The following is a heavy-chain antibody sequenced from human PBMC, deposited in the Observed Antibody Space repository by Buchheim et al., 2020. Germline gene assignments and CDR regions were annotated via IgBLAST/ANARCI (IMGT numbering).Heavy chain of an antibody. D-gene: IGHD2-15*01. CDR2: IYSGGST. Sequence: EVQLVESGGGLVQPGGSLRLSCAASGITVSSNYMSWVRQAPGKGLEWVSVIYSGGSTYYADSVKGRFTISRDNSKNTLYLQMNSLRAEDTAVYYCARVLVVAARGANWFDPWGQGTL. J-gene: IGHJ5*02. CDR3: ARVLVVAARGANWFDP. V-gene: IGHV3-66*01. CDR1: GITVSSNY.